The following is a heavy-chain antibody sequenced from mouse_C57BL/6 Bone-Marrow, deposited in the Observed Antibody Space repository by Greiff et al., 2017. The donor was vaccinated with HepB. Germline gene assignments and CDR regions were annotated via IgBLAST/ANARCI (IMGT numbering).Heavy chain of an antibody. J-gene: IGHJ4*01. CDR2: IDPETGGT. V-gene: IGHV1-15*01. CDR3: TREVTTVVGKYYAMDY. Sequence: VQLQQSGAELVRPGASVTLSCKASGYTFTDYEMHWVKQTPVHGLEWIGAIDPETGGTAYNQKFKGKAILTADKSSSTAYMELRSLTSEDSAVYYCTREVTTVVGKYYAMDYWGQGTSVTVSS. D-gene: IGHD1-1*01. CDR1: GYTFTDYE.